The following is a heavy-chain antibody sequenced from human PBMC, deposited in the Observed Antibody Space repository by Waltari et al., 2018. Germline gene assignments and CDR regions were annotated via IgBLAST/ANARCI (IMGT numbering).Heavy chain of an antibody. CDR2: IYHTGST. Sequence: QLLLQDSGSGLVKPSQTLSLTCTVSGGSFRSGGYSWSWIRQPPGRSLEWIGYIYHTGSTYAHPSLRRRGTISVDRSKNQFALSVSSVTAADTAVYYCARGPYYDYMDVWGNGTTVSVSS. J-gene: IGHJ6*03. CDR1: GGSFRSGGYS. V-gene: IGHV4-30-2*01. CDR3: ARGPYYDYMDV.